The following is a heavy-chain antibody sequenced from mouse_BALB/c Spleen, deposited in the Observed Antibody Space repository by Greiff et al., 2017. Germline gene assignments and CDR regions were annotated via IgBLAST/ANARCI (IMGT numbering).Heavy chain of an antibody. CDR1: GYSITSDYA. D-gene: IGHD2-3*01. CDR2: ISYSGST. CDR3: ARDGGSYDYLDY. V-gene: IGHV3-2*02. Sequence: EVQLQQSGPGLVKPSQSLSLTCTVTGYSITSDYAWNWIRQFPGNKLEWMGYISYSGSTSYNPSLKSRISITRDTSKNQFFLQLNSVTTEDTATYYCARDGGSYDYLDYWGQGTTLTVSS. J-gene: IGHJ2*01.